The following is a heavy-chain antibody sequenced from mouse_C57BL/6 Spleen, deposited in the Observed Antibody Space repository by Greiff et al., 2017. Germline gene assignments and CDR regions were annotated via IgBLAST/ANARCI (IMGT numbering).Heavy chain of an antibody. CDR3: ARPLLLYYYAMDY. Sequence: QVQLQQSGAELVKPGASVKLSCKASGYTFTSYWMHWVKQRPGQGLEWIGMIHPNSGSTNYNEKFKSKATLTVDKSSSTAYMQLSSLASEDSAVYYCARPLLLYYYAMDYWGQGTSVTVSS. J-gene: IGHJ4*01. CDR1: GYTFTSYW. CDR2: IHPNSGST. V-gene: IGHV1-64*01. D-gene: IGHD2-1*01.